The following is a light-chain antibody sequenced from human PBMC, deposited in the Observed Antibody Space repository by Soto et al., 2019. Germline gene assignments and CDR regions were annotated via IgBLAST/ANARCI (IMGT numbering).Light chain of an antibody. CDR3: QQYGSSPWT. Sequence: EIVVTQSPGTLSLSPGERATLSCRASQSVSRSYLGWYQQKPGQAPRLLIYGASSRATGIPDRFSGSGSGTDFTLTISRLEAEDFAVYYCQQYGSSPWTFGQGTQVDI. V-gene: IGKV3-20*01. CDR1: QSVSRSY. CDR2: GAS. J-gene: IGKJ1*01.